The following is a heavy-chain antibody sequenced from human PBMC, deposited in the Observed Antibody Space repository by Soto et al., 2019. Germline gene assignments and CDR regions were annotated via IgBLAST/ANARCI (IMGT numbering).Heavy chain of an antibody. V-gene: IGHV4-59*01. CDR3: ARGVRFDYYYYMDV. D-gene: IGHD3-16*01. CDR1: GGSISSYY. CDR2: IYYSGST. Sequence: QVQLQESGPGLVKPSETLSLTCTVSGGSISSYYWRWIRQPPGKGLEWIGYIYYSGSTNYNPSLKSRVTISVDTSKNQFSLKLSSVTAADTAVYYCARGVRFDYYYYMDVWGKGTTVTVSS. J-gene: IGHJ6*03.